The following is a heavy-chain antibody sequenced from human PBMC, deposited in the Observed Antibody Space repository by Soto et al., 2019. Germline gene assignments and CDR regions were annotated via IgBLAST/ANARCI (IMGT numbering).Heavy chain of an antibody. Sequence: ESGGGLVQPGGSLRLSCAASGITFSNFWMSWVRQAPGKGLEWVAKIKQDGSEKLYVDSVKGRFAVSRDNAKNSLYLQMNSLRAEDTAVYYCARDFTDDAFDIWGQGTMVTVSS. CDR3: ARDFTDDAFDI. V-gene: IGHV3-7*03. J-gene: IGHJ3*02. CDR1: GITFSNFW. CDR2: IKQDGSEK.